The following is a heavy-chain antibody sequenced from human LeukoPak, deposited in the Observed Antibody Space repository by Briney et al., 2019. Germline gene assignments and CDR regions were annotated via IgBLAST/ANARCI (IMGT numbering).Heavy chain of an antibody. CDR3: AKNYDSSGYYSDAFDI. CDR2: IYPGDSDT. D-gene: IGHD3-22*01. CDR1: GYSFTSYW. V-gene: IGHV5-51*01. J-gene: IGHJ3*02. Sequence: GESLKISCKGSGYSFTSYWIGWVRPMPGKGLEWMGIIYPGDSDTRYSPSFQGQVTISADKSISTAYLQWSSLKASDTAMYYCAKNYDSSGYYSDAFDIWGQGTMVTVSS.